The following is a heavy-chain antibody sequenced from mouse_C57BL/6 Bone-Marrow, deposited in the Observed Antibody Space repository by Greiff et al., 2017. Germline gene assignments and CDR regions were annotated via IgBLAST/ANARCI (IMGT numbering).Heavy chain of an antibody. CDR2: IDPSDSET. CDR1: GYTFTSYW. J-gene: IGHJ2*01. CDR3: ARRGSFDY. Sequence: QVQLQQPGAELVRPGSSVKLSCKASGYTFTSYWMHWVKQRPIQGLEWIGNIDPSDSETHYTQKFKDKATLTVDKSSSTAYMQLSSLTSEDSSVYYCARRGSFDYWGQGTTLTGSS. V-gene: IGHV1-52*01.